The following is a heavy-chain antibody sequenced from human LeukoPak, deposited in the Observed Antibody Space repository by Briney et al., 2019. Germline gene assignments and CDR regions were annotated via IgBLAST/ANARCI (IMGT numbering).Heavy chain of an antibody. J-gene: IGHJ4*02. CDR1: VINIHGYG. CDR3: AKAFNSNGLFDY. D-gene: IGHD5-18*01. V-gene: IGHV3-23*01. CDR2: IFNHGVQK. Sequence: GVSLTLSCVASVINIHGYGMFWVRQAPGTGLEGVSVIFNHGVQKYYADSVRGRFTISRDDSKNTLYLQMSSLRADDTAVYYCAKAFNSNGLFDYWGQGTLVTVSS.